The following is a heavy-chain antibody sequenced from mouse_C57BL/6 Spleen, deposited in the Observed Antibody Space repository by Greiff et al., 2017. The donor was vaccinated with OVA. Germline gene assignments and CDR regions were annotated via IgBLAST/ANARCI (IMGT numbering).Heavy chain of an antibody. CDR1: GYSITSGYD. V-gene: IGHV3-1*01. CDR2: ISYSGST. J-gene: IGHJ4*01. Sequence: EVQLQQSGPGIVKPSQSLSLTCTVTGYSITSGYDWHWIRHFPGNKLEWMGYISYSGSTNYNPSLKSRISITHDTSKNHFFLKLNSVTTEDTATYYCARAVDYAMDYWGQGTSVTVSS. D-gene: IGHD1-3*01. CDR3: ARAVDYAMDY.